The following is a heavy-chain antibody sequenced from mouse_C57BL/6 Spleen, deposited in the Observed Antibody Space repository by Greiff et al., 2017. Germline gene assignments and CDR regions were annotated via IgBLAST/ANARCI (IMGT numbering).Heavy chain of an antibody. D-gene: IGHD1-1*01. Sequence: QVQLQQPGAELVRPGSSVKLSCKASGYTFTSYWMDWVKQRPGQGLEWIGNIYPSDSETHYNQKFKDKATLTVDKSSSTAYMQLSSLTSEDSAVYYCARCPPTGSPYWYFDVWGTGTTVTVSS. CDR1: GYTFTSYW. J-gene: IGHJ1*03. V-gene: IGHV1-61*01. CDR2: IYPSDSET. CDR3: ARCPPTGSPYWYFDV.